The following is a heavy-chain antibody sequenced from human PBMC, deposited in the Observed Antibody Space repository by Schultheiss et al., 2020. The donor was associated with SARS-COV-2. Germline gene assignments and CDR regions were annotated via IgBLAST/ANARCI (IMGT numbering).Heavy chain of an antibody. Sequence: ASVKVSCKASGYTFTSYGISWVRQAPGQGLEWMGWISAYNGNTKYSQKFQGRVTITRDTSASTAYMELSSLRSEDTAVYYCARLWVTAIHYYYYGMDVWGQGTTVTVSS. CDR2: ISAYNGNT. CDR1: GYTFTSYG. D-gene: IGHD2-21*02. V-gene: IGHV1-18*01. J-gene: IGHJ6*02. CDR3: ARLWVTAIHYYYYGMDV.